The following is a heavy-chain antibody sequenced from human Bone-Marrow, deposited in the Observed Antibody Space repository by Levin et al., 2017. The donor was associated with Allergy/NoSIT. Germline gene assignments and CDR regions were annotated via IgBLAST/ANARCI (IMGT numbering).Heavy chain of an antibody. CDR2: INTNTGNP. CDR3: ARDPVDIVAKYYFDY. CDR1: GYTFTSYA. J-gene: IGHJ4*02. Sequence: ASVKVSCKASGYTFTSYAMNWVRQAPGQGLEWMGWINTNTGNPTYAQGFTGRFVFSLDTSVSTAYLQISSLKAEDTAVYYCARDPVDIVAKYYFDYWGQGTLVTVSS. D-gene: IGHD5-12*01. V-gene: IGHV7-4-1*02.